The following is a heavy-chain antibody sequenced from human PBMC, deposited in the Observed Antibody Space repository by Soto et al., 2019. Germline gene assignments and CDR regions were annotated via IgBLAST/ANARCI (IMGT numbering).Heavy chain of an antibody. V-gene: IGHV3-23*01. CDR1: GFTFSSYA. Sequence: GGSLRLSCAASGFTFSSYAMSWVRQAPGKGLEWVSAISGSGGSTYYADSVKGRFTISRDNSKNTLYLQMNSLRAEDTAVYYCAKDTFADIVVVVTEYFQHWGQGTLVTVSS. J-gene: IGHJ1*01. CDR2: ISGSGGST. D-gene: IGHD2-15*01. CDR3: AKDTFADIVVVVTEYFQH.